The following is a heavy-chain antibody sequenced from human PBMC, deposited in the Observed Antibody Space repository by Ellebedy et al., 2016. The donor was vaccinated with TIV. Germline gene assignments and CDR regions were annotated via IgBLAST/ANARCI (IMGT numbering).Heavy chain of an antibody. CDR2: IYYSGST. J-gene: IGHJ3*02. D-gene: IGHD3-3*01. V-gene: IGHV4-39*01. Sequence: GSLRLXXTVSGGSISSSSYYWGWIRQPPGKGLEWIGSIYYSGSTYYNPSLKSRVTISVDTSKNQFSLKLSSVTAADTAVYYCARFDDFWSGAPDAFDIWGQGTMVTVSS. CDR1: GGSISSSSYY. CDR3: ARFDDFWSGAPDAFDI.